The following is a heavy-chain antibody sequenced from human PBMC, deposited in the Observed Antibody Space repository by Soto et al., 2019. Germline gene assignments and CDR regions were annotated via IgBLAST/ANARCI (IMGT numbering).Heavy chain of an antibody. J-gene: IGHJ1*01. CDR1: GYMFTSYG. V-gene: IGHV1-18*01. D-gene: IGHD6-19*01. CDR2: ISTYNGNT. CDR3: ARDLGIAVAGLFQD. Sequence: QVQLVQSGAEVKKPGASIKVSCKASGYMFTSYGINWVRQAPGQGPEWMGWISTYNGNTNYAQKHQGRVTMTTDTSTSTAYMYLETIRAADPAVYYSARDLGIAVAGLFQDWGQGTLVIVSS.